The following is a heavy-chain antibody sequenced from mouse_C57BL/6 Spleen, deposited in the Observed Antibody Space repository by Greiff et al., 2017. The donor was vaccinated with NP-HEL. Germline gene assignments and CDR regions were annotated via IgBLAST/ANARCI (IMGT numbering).Heavy chain of an antibody. CDR2: INPSSGYT. CDR1: GYTFTSYT. J-gene: IGHJ2*01. CDR3: ARSHYSNEGFDY. Sequence: VKLQESGAELVRPGASVKMSCKASGYTFTSYTMHWVKQRPGQGLEWIGYINPSSGYTKYNQKFKDKATVTADKSSSTAYMQLSSLTSEDSAVYYCARSHYSNEGFDYWGQGTTLTVSS. D-gene: IGHD2-5*01. V-gene: IGHV1-4*01.